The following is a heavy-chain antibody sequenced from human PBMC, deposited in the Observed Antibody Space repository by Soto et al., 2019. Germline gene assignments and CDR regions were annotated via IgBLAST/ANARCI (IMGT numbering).Heavy chain of an antibody. CDR1: GFSLSTSGVG. Sequence: QITLKESGPTLVKPTQTLTLTCTFSGFSLSTSGVGVGWIRQPPGKALEWLALIYWDDDKRYSPSLKSRLTITKDTSKNQVVLTMTNMDPVDTATYYCAHRRLYCRGGSCYQLFDYWGQGTLVTVSS. CDR2: IYWDDDK. J-gene: IGHJ4*02. V-gene: IGHV2-5*02. D-gene: IGHD2-15*01. CDR3: AHRRLYCRGGSCYQLFDY.